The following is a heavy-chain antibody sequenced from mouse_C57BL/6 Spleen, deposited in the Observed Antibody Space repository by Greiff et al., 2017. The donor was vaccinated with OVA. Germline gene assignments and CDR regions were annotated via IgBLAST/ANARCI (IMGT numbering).Heavy chain of an antibody. CDR3: ARPGDGSSSAWFAY. CDR2: INPGSGGT. J-gene: IGHJ3*01. D-gene: IGHD1-1*01. CDR1: GYAFTNYL. Sequence: QVQLQQSGAELVRPGTSVKVSCKASGYAFTNYLIEWVKQRPGQGLEWIGVINPGSGGTNYNEKFKGKATLTADKSSSTAYMQLSSLTSEDSAVYFCARPGDGSSSAWFAYWGQGTLVTVSA. V-gene: IGHV1-54*01.